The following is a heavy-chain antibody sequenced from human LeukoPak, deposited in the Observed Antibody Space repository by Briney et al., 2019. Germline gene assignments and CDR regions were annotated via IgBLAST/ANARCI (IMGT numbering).Heavy chain of an antibody. CDR3: ARDAYGDHFDY. Sequence: GGSLRLSCAASGFTFSSYAMSWVRQAPGKGLEWVSAISGSGSNTYYADSVKGRFTISRDNSKNTLYLQMNRLRAEDTAVYYCARDAYGDHFDYWGQGTLVTVSS. CDR1: GFTFSSYA. V-gene: IGHV3-23*01. J-gene: IGHJ4*02. D-gene: IGHD4-17*01. CDR2: ISGSGSNT.